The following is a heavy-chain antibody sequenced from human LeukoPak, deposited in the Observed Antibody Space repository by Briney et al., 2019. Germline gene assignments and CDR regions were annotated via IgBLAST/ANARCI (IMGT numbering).Heavy chain of an antibody. D-gene: IGHD5-12*01. CDR3: ARGTPERYSGYDTYFDY. CDR2: INPSGGST. Sequence: ASVKVSCKASGYTFTSYYIHWVRQAPGQGLEWMGIINPSGGSTSYAQKFQGRVTMTRDTSTSTVYMELSSLRSEDTAVYYCARGTPERYSGYDTYFDYWGQGTLVTVSS. J-gene: IGHJ4*02. CDR1: GYTFTSYY. V-gene: IGHV1-46*01.